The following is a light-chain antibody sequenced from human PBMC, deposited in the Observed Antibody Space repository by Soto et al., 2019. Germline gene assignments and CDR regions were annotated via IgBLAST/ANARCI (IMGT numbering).Light chain of an antibody. V-gene: IGLV2-11*01. Sequence: QSALTQPRSVSGSPGQSVTISCTGTSSDVGGYNYVSWYQQHPGKAPKLMIYDVSKRPSGVPDRFSGSKSGNTASLTTSGLQAEDEADYYCCSYAGSYIWVFGGGTKVTVL. CDR1: SSDVGGYNY. J-gene: IGLJ3*02. CDR2: DVS. CDR3: CSYAGSYIWV.